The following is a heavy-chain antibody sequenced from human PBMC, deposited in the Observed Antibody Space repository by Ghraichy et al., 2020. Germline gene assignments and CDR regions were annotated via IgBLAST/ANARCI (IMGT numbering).Heavy chain of an antibody. CDR3: ARGPWIQLFSGAFDI. V-gene: IGHV4-34*01. CDR1: GGSFSDYY. Sequence: SETLSLTCAVYGGSFSDYYWSWIRQPPGKGLEWIGEINHSGSTNYNPSLKSRVTISVDTSKNQFSLKLSSVTAADTAVYYCARGPWIQLFSGAFDIWGQGTMVTVSS. J-gene: IGHJ3*02. D-gene: IGHD5-18*01. CDR2: INHSGST.